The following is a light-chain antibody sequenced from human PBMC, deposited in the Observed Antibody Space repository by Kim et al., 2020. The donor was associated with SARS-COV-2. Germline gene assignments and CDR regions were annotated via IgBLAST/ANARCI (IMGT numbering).Light chain of an antibody. CDR1: SSNIGAGYD. Sequence: GQRVTISCTGSSSNIGAGYDVHWYQQLPGTAPKLLIYGNSNRPSGVPDQFSGSKSGTSASLAITGLQAEDEADYYCQSYDSSLSGVFGTGTKVTVL. CDR3: QSYDSSLSGV. V-gene: IGLV1-40*01. CDR2: GNS. J-gene: IGLJ1*01.